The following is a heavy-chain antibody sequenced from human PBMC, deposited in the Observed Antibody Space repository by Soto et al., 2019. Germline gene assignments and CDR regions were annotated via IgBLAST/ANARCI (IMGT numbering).Heavy chain of an antibody. CDR2: ISYDGSNK. Sequence: QVQLVESGGGVVQPGRSLRLSCAASGFTFSSYGMHWVRQAPGKGLEWVAVISYDGSNKYYADSVKGRFTISRDNSKNTLYLQMNSLRAEDTAVYYCAKDLYCSGGSCYPFNDYGDYLDAFDIWGQGTMVTVSS. V-gene: IGHV3-30*18. CDR3: AKDLYCSGGSCYPFNDYGDYLDAFDI. D-gene: IGHD2-15*01. J-gene: IGHJ3*02. CDR1: GFTFSSYG.